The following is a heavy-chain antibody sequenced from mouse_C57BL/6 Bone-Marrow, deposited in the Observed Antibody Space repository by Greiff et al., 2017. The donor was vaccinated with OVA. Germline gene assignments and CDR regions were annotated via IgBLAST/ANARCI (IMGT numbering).Heavy chain of an antibody. V-gene: IGHV5-12*01. CDR1: GFTFSDYY. D-gene: IGHD2-4*01. CDR3: ARLGYDYTWFAY. J-gene: IGHJ3*01. CDR2: ISNGGGST. Sequence: EVMLVESGGGLVQPGGSLKLSCAASGFTFSDYYMYLVRQTPEKRLEWVAYISNGGGSTYYPDTVKGRFTISRDNAKNTLYLQMSRLKSEDTAMYYCARLGYDYTWFAYWGQGTLVTVSA.